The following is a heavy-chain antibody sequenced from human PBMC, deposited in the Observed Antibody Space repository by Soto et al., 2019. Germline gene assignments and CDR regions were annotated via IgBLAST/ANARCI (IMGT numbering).Heavy chain of an antibody. Sequence: QVQLQESGPGLVKPSQTLSLTCAISGDSVSSNSAAWNWIRQSPSRGLEWLGRKSYRSRWYNDYAVPVRSRITVNADTSKNQFSLQLTSVTPEDTAVYYCAGTTSYQWYYMDVWGKGTTVTVSS. CDR2: KSYRSRWYN. D-gene: IGHD1-7*01. CDR1: GDSVSSNSAA. CDR3: AGTTSYQWYYMDV. V-gene: IGHV6-1*01. J-gene: IGHJ6*03.